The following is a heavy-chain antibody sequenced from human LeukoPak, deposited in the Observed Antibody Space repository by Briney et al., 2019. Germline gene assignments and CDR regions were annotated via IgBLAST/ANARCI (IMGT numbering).Heavy chain of an antibody. Sequence: SETLSLTCTVSGGSLSSYYWSWIRQPPGKGLEWIGYIYYSGSTNYNPSLKSRITISVDTSKNQFSLKLSSVTAADTAVYYCARAYCSSTSCYWGYYFDYWGQGTLVTVSS. CDR3: ARAYCSSTSCYWGYYFDY. CDR2: IYYSGST. D-gene: IGHD2-2*01. CDR1: GGSLSSYY. J-gene: IGHJ4*02. V-gene: IGHV4-59*01.